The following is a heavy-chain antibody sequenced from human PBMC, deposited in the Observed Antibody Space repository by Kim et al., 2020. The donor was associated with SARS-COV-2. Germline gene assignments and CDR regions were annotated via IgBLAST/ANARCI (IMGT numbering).Heavy chain of an antibody. CDR2: IYYSGST. CDR1: GGSISSYY. J-gene: IGHJ6*02. CDR3: ARNIMGGDV. V-gene: IGHV4-59*13. D-gene: IGHD1-26*01. Sequence: SETLSLTCTVSGGSISSYYWSWIRQPPGKGLEWIGYIYYSGSTNYNPSLKSRVTISVDTSKNQFSLKLSSVTAADTAVYYCARNIMGGDVWGQGTTVTVSS.